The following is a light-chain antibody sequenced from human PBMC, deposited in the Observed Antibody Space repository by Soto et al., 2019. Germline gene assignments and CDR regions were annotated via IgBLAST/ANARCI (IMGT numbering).Light chain of an antibody. Sequence: DIELTQSPGTLSLSTGERATLSCRASQSVSSSYLAWYQQKPGQAPRLLIYDASSRATGIPDRFSGSGSGTDFTLTISRLQPEDFAVYYCQQYASSPLTFGGGTKVDIK. J-gene: IGKJ4*01. CDR2: DAS. V-gene: IGKV3-20*01. CDR1: QSVSSSY. CDR3: QQYASSPLT.